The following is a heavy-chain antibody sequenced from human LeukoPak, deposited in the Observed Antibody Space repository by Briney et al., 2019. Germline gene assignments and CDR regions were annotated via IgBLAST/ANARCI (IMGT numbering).Heavy chain of an antibody. J-gene: IGHJ4*02. CDR1: GYSFTSYW. CDR2: IYPGDSDT. CDR3: ARGGIVLMVYAPYFDY. Sequence: KRGESLKISCKGSGYSFTSYWIGWVRQMPGKGLEWMGIIYPGDSDTRYSPSLQGPVTISADKSISTAYLQWSSLKASDTAMYYCARGGIVLMVYAPYFDYWGQGTLVTVSS. D-gene: IGHD2-8*01. V-gene: IGHV5-51*01.